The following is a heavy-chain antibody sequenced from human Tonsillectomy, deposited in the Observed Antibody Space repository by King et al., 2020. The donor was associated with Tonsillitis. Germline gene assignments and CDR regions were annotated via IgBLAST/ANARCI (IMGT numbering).Heavy chain of an antibody. Sequence: VQLVESGGGLVQPGGSLRLSCVASGFIFSSNAMSWVLQAPGKGLEWGSGISGSGWTIYYADFVKGRFTISRDNSKNTMFVQMNSLRAEDTAVYYCAKGGMTTVTTKAFDVWGQGTMVTVSS. V-gene: IGHV3-23*04. CDR2: ISGSGWTI. D-gene: IGHD4-17*01. J-gene: IGHJ3*01. CDR3: AKGGMTTVTTKAFDV. CDR1: GFIFSSNA.